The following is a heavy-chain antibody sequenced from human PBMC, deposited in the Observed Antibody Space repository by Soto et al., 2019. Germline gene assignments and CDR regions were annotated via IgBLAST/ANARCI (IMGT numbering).Heavy chain of an antibody. J-gene: IGHJ4*02. Sequence: GGSLRLSCVTSGFTFSNYGMYWVRQAPRKGLEWVGVIWYDGSNTHYIDSVKGRFTISRDDSRNTVYLQMNSLTAEDTAVYYCARGPGFSSGYEFDYWGQGTLVTVSS. V-gene: IGHV3-33*07. CDR1: GFTFSNYG. CDR2: IWYDGSNT. CDR3: ARGPGFSSGYEFDY. D-gene: IGHD5-18*01.